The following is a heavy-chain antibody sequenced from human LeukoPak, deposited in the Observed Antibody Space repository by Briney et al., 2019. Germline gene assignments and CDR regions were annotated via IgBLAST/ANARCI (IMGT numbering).Heavy chain of an antibody. V-gene: IGHV3-23*01. D-gene: IGHD3-22*01. CDR3: AKDLYYYDSSGQANDY. CDR2: IRPSGDNT. CDR1: GFTFSSYD. J-gene: IGHJ4*02. Sequence: GGSLRLSCAASGFTFSSYDMTWVRQAPGRGLEWVSSIRPSGDNTYYGDSVKGRFTISRDNSKNTLYLQMNSLRAEDTAVYYCAKDLYYYDSSGQANDYWGQGTLVTVSS.